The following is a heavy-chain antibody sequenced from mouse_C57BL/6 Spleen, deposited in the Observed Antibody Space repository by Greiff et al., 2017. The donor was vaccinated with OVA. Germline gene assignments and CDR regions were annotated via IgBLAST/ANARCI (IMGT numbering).Heavy chain of an antibody. V-gene: IGHV1-59*01. CDR2: IDPSDSYT. CDR3: ASWGTTVYY. CDR1: GYTFTSYW. J-gene: IGHJ2*01. D-gene: IGHD1-1*01. Sequence: VQLQHSGAELVRPGTSVKLSCKASGYTFTSYWMHWVKQRPGQGLEWIGVIDPSDSYTNYNQKFKGKATLTVDTSSSTAYMQLSSLTSEDSAVYYCASWGTTVYYWGQGTTLTVSS.